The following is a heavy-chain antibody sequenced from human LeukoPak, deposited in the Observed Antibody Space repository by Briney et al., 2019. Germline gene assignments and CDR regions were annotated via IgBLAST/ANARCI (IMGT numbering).Heavy chain of an antibody. CDR1: GFTFSDYY. D-gene: IGHD3-10*01. Sequence: PGGSLRLSCAASGFTFSDYYMSWIRQAPGKGLEWVSYISSSGSNIYYADSVKGRFTISRDNAKNSLYLQMNSLRGEDTAVYYCARDRSYYGSESPTGYWGQGTLVTVSS. CDR3: ARDRSYYGSESPTGY. CDR2: ISSSGSNI. V-gene: IGHV3-11*01. J-gene: IGHJ4*02.